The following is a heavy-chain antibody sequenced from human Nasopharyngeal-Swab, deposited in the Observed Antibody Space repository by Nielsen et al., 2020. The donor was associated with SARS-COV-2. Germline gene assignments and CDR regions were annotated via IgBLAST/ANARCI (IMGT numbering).Heavy chain of an antibody. V-gene: IGHV4-31*02. CDR1: GGSISSGGYY. CDR3: ARAPKKPHFDY. J-gene: IGHJ4*02. CDR2: IYYSGST. Sequence: SCTVSGGSISSGGYYWSWIRQHPGKGLEWIGYIYYSGSTYYNPSLKSRVTISVDTSKNQFSLKLSSVTAADTAVYYCARAPKKPHFDYWGQGTLVTVSS.